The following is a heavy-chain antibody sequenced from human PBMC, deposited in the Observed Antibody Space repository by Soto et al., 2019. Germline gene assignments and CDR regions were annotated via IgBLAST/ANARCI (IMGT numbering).Heavy chain of an antibody. J-gene: IGHJ6*02. D-gene: IGHD4-17*01. V-gene: IGHV4-34*01. CDR2: INHSGST. Sequence: PSETLSLTCAVYGGSFSGYYWSWIRQPPGKGLEWIGEINHSGSTNYNPSLKSRVTISVDTSKNQFSLKLSSVTAADTAVYYCARGQHGDTVLLGMDVWGQGTTVTVSS. CDR1: GGSFSGYY. CDR3: ARGQHGDTVLLGMDV.